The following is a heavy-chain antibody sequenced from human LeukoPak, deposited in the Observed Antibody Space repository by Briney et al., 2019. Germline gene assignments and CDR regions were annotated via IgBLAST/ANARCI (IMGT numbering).Heavy chain of an antibody. CDR3: AKGDSGSYYKALDY. Sequence: PGRSLRLSCAVSGFTLSSYGIHWVRQAPGKGLEWVAVISSDESDKYYVDSVKGRFTISRDNTKNTLYLQMNSPRAEDTAVYYCAKGDSGSYYKALDYWGQGTLVTVSS. CDR2: ISSDESDK. CDR1: GFTLSSYG. D-gene: IGHD3-10*01. V-gene: IGHV3-30*18. J-gene: IGHJ4*02.